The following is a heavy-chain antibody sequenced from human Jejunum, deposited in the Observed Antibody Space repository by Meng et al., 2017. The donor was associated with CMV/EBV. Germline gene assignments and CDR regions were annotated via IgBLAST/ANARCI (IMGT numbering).Heavy chain of an antibody. J-gene: IGHJ4*02. CDR1: FPFDTYA. D-gene: IGHD3-3*01. CDR2: ISFAGTNI. CDR3: ARAQGHSDSPRAFFDS. Sequence: FPFDTYAMHWIRQVPGKGLEWVAVISFAGTNIIYSDSVKGRFTISRDNSKKTVYLQMNSLSVEDTAVYYCARAQGHSDSPRAFFDSWGQGALVTVSS. V-gene: IGHV3-30*14.